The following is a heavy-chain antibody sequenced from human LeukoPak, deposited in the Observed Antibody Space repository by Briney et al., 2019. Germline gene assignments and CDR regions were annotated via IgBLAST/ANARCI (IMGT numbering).Heavy chain of an antibody. CDR3: ARLASGSYGPLTPFDY. V-gene: IGHV4-59*08. CDR2: ISYSGNT. D-gene: IGHD1-26*01. CDR1: GGSISNYY. Sequence: SETLSLTCTVSGGSISNYYWSWIRQPPGKGLEWIGYISYSGNTNYNPSLKSRLTISVDTSKKQFSLKLSSVTAADTAVYYSARLASGSYGPLTPFDYWGQGTLVTVSS. J-gene: IGHJ4*02.